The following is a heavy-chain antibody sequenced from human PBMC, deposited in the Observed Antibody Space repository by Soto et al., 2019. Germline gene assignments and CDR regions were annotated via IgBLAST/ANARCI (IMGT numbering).Heavy chain of an antibody. Sequence: EVRLLESGGDLVQPGGSLRLSCAASGFTFSSYGMSWVRQAPGKGLEWVSGISGTGGSTYYADSVKGRFTISRDNSKNTLFLQMDSLRAEDTAVYYCARKSDCSGGSCPYYFDYWGQGTLVTVFS. J-gene: IGHJ4*02. CDR3: ARKSDCSGGSCPYYFDY. CDR2: ISGTGGST. V-gene: IGHV3-23*01. CDR1: GFTFSSYG. D-gene: IGHD2-15*01.